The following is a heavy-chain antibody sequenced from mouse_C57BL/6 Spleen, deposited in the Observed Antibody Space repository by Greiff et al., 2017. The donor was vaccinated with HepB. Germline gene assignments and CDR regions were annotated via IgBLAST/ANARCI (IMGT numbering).Heavy chain of an antibody. Sequence: EVKLVESGGGLVQPGGSLSLSCAASGFTFTDYYMSWVRQPPGKALEWLGFIRNKANGYTTEYSASVKGRFTISRDNSQSILYLQMNALRAADSATYYCARPYGNHWDSDVWGTGTTVTVPP. J-gene: IGHJ1*03. V-gene: IGHV7-3*01. CDR2: IRNKANGYTT. CDR3: ARPYGNHWDSDV. D-gene: IGHD2-1*01. CDR1: GFTFTDYY.